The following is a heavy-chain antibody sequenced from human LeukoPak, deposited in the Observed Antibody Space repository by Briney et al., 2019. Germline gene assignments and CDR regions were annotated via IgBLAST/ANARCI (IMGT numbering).Heavy chain of an antibody. Sequence: GESLKISCKGSGYSLTSYWIGWVRQIPGKGLEWIGIICPDDSDTRYSPSFQGQVTISADKSISTAYLQWSSLKASDTAMYYCATYAGSYSKYFQHWGQGTLVTVSS. CDR2: ICPDDSDT. J-gene: IGHJ1*01. CDR3: ATYAGSYSKYFQH. CDR1: GYSLTSYW. V-gene: IGHV5-51*01. D-gene: IGHD3-10*01.